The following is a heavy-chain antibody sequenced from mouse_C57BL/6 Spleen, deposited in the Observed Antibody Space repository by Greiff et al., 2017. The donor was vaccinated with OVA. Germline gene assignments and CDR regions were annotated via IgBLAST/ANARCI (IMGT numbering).Heavy chain of an antibody. CDR3: ARDGSGSPFAY. D-gene: IGHD3-2*02. Sequence: QVQLQQSGAELVKPGASVKLSCKASGYTFTSYWMHWVKQRPGQGLEWIGMIHPNSGSTNYNEKFKSKATLTVDKSSSTAYMQLSSLTSEDSAVYYCARDGSGSPFAYWGQGTLVTVSA. CDR2: IHPNSGST. J-gene: IGHJ3*01. V-gene: IGHV1-64*01. CDR1: GYTFTSYW.